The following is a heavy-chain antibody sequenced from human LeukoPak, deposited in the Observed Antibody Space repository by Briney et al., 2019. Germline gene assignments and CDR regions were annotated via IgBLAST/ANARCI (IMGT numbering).Heavy chain of an antibody. Sequence: SETLSPTCTVSGGSIGSYYWSWIRQPPGKGLEWMGYIYYSGSTNYHPSLKSRGPISVDTSKNQFSLKLSSVTAADTAVYYCARGRYSYLYYFDYWGQGTLVTVSS. CDR2: IYYSGST. CDR1: GGSIGSYY. D-gene: IGHD5-18*01. V-gene: IGHV4-59*01. CDR3: ARGRYSYLYYFDY. J-gene: IGHJ4*02.